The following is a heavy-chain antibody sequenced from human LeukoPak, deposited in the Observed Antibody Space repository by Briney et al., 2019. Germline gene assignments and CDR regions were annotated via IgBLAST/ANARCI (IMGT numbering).Heavy chain of an antibody. D-gene: IGHD2-2*02. Sequence: GESLRISCQGSGYSFTSYWISWVRQMPGKGLEWMGRIDPSDSYTNYSPSFQGHVTISADKSISTAYLQWSSLKASDTAMYYCARNLRDCSSTSCYIRDWFDPWGQGTLVTVSS. CDR2: IDPSDSYT. CDR3: ARNLRDCSSTSCYIRDWFDP. J-gene: IGHJ5*02. V-gene: IGHV5-10-1*01. CDR1: GYSFTSYW.